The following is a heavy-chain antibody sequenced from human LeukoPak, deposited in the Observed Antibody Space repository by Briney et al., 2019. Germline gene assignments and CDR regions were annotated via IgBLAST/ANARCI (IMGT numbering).Heavy chain of an antibody. Sequence: GESLKISCKDIGYSFANYWFGWVRQMPGKGLEWIGVIYPGDSDTKYSPSFQGHVTFSADKSVSAAYLQWSSLRASDTAMYYCVRRSYVGSTSAFDIWGQGTMVTVSS. D-gene: IGHD1-26*01. CDR2: IYPGDSDT. V-gene: IGHV5-51*01. J-gene: IGHJ3*02. CDR1: GYSFANYW. CDR3: VRRSYVGSTSAFDI.